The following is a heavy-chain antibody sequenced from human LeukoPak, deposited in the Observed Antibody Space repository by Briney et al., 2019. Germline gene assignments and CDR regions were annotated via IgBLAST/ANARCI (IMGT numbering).Heavy chain of an antibody. Sequence: GASVKVSCKASGYTFISYGISWVRQVPGQGLEWVGWIFTYNGDTKYEKKFQGRVTMTTDSSTNTVYLELRSLRSDDTAVYYCARGKEREPFDFWGQGTLVTVSS. V-gene: IGHV1-18*01. D-gene: IGHD1-1*01. J-gene: IGHJ4*02. CDR1: GYTFISYG. CDR2: IFTYNGDT. CDR3: ARGKEREPFDF.